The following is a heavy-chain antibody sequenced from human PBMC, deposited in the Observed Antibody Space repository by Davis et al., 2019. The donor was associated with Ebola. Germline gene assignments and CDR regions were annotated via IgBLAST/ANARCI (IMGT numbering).Heavy chain of an antibody. Sequence: SETLSLTCTVSGGSISSYYWSWIRQPPGKGLEWIGYIYYSGSTNYNPSLKSRVTISVDTSKNQFSLKLSSVTAADTAVYYCARAGGYCSSTSCYDYYYYDMDVWGQGTTVTVSS. CDR2: IYYSGST. CDR1: GGSISSYY. J-gene: IGHJ6*02. D-gene: IGHD2-2*01. CDR3: ARAGGYCSSTSCYDYYYYDMDV. V-gene: IGHV4-59*01.